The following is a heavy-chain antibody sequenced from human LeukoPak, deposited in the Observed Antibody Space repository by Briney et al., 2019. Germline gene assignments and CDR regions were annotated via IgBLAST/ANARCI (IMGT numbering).Heavy chain of an antibody. J-gene: IGHJ4*02. D-gene: IGHD1-26*01. CDR1: GYTVAAYY. CDR3: ARHRNSQTAGAGDY. CDR2: INPNTGGP. V-gene: IGHV1-2*02. Sequence: ASVKVSCKASGYTVAAYYIHWVRQAPGQGLEWMGWINPNTGGPYYPQKFQGKATMTWDSSVNTAYMELTSVTSDDTAIYYCARHRNSQTAGAGDYWGQGTLVTVSS.